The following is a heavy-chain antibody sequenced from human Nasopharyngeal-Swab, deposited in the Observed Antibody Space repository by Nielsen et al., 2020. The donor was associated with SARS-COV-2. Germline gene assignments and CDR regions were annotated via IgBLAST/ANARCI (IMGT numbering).Heavy chain of an antibody. D-gene: IGHD6-19*01. CDR2: ISSSSSTI. CDR1: GFTFSSYS. Sequence: GESLKISCAASGFTFSSYSMNWVRQAPGKGLEWVSYISSSSSTIYYADSVEGRFTISRDNAKNSLYLQMNSLRAEDTAVYYCARTRGGIAVAGRGYWYFDLWGRGTLVTVSS. CDR3: ARTRGGIAVAGRGYWYFDL. V-gene: IGHV3-48*04. J-gene: IGHJ2*01.